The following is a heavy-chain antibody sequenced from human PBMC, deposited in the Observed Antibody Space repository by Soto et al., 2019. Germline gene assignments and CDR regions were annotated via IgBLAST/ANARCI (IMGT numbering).Heavy chain of an antibody. V-gene: IGHV4-59*12. J-gene: IGHJ5*02. CDR1: CDSISSYY. CDR3: ARSVFP. CDR2: IYYSGST. Sequence: SETLSLTCTVSCDSISSYYWGWIRQPPGKGLEWIGYIYYSGSTNYNPSPKSRVTISVDTSKNQFSLKLSSVTAADTAVYYCARSVFPWGQGTLVTVSS.